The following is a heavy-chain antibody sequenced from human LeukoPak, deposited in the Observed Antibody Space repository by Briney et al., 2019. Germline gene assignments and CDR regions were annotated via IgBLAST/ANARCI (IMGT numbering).Heavy chain of an antibody. CDR2: VYHSGST. CDR3: ARHGNYYDTSQSDP. Sequence: SETLSLTCTVSGGSISSSGYYWGWIRQPPGKGLEWIGSVYHSGSTYYNPSLKSRVTISVDTSKNQFSLKLSSVTAADTAVYCCARHGNYYDTSQSDPWGQGTLVTVSS. J-gene: IGHJ5*02. V-gene: IGHV4-39*01. D-gene: IGHD3-22*01. CDR1: GGSISSSGYY.